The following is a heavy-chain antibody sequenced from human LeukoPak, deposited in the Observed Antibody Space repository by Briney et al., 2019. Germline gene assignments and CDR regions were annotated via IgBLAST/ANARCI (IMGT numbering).Heavy chain of an antibody. V-gene: IGHV4-59*12. Sequence: PSETLSLTCTVSGGSISSYYWSWIRQPPGKGLEWIGHIYYSGSTNYNPSLKSRVTISVDTSKNQFSLKLSSVTAADTAVYYCARGSDSSGYYFRAEYFQHWGQGTLVTVSS. CDR2: IYYSGST. D-gene: IGHD3-22*01. CDR3: ARGSDSSGYYFRAEYFQH. CDR1: GGSISSYY. J-gene: IGHJ1*01.